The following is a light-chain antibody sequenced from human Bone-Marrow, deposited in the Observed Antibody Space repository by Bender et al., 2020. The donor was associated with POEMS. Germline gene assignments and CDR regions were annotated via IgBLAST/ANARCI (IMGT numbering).Light chain of an antibody. V-gene: IGLV1-40*01. CDR1: SSNTGSGYD. CDR2: GYN. J-gene: IGLJ3*02. CDR3: QSYDNSLGGWV. Sequence: QSVLTQPPSVSGAPGQRVTISCTGSSSNTGSGYDINWYQHLPGTAPKLLIYGYNNRPSGVPDRFSGSKSGTSASLAITGLQAGGGGDYYCQSYDNSLGGWVFGGGTKLTVL.